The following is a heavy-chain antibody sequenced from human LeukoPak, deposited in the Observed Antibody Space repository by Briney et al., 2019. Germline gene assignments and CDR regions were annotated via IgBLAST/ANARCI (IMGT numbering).Heavy chain of an antibody. CDR1: GYTFTGYY. V-gene: IGHV1-2*02. CDR3: ARGGQTYYDFWSGYYRLDP. D-gene: IGHD3-3*01. Sequence: VSVKVSCRASGYTFTGYYMHWVRQAPGQGLEWMGWIYPNSGGTNYAQKFQGRVTMTRDTSISTAYMELSRLRSDDTAVYYCARGGQTYYDFWSGYYRLDPWGQGTLVTVSS. CDR2: IYPNSGGT. J-gene: IGHJ5*02.